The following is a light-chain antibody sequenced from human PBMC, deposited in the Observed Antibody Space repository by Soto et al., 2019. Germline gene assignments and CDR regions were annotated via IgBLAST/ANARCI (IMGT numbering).Light chain of an antibody. CDR2: GAS. Sequence: EIVMKQSPATLSVSPCERATLSCRASQSVASSLAWYQQKPGQAPRLLIYGASTRATGVPARFSGSGSGTDFTLTISSLEPEDFALYYCQQRSNWPITFGQGTRLEI. CDR3: QQRSNWPIT. V-gene: IGKV3-15*01. J-gene: IGKJ5*01. CDR1: QSVASS.